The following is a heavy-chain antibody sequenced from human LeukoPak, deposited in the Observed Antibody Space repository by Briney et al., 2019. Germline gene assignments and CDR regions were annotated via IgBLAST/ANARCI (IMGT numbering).Heavy chain of an antibody. Sequence: SETLSLTCAVYGGSFSGYYWSWIRQPPGKGLEWIGEINHSGSTNYNPSLKSRVTISVDTSKNQFSLKLSSVTAADTAVYYCAGKAIGSGVWGQGTLVTVSS. CDR2: INHSGST. J-gene: IGHJ4*02. V-gene: IGHV4-34*01. CDR1: GGSFSGYY. D-gene: IGHD3-10*01. CDR3: AGKAIGSGV.